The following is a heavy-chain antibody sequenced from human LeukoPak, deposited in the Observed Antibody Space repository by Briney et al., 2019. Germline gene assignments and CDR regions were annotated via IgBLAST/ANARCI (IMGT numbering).Heavy chain of an antibody. D-gene: IGHD3-10*01. CDR1: GGSFSGYY. V-gene: IGHV4-34*01. Sequence: SETLSLTCAVYGGSFSGYYWSWIRQPPGKGLEWIGEINHSGSTNYNPSLKSRVTISVDTSKNQFSLKLSSVTAADTAVYYCARGRYYSSVFDYWGQGTLVTVSS. CDR3: ARGRYYSSVFDY. J-gene: IGHJ4*02. CDR2: INHSGST.